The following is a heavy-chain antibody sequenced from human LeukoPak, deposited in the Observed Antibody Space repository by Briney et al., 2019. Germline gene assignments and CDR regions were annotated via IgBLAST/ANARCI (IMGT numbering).Heavy chain of an antibody. V-gene: IGHV4-4*07. D-gene: IGHD6-19*01. CDR3: ASASGY. CDR1: GDSISSDY. CDR2: IYTTGST. Sequence: SETLSLTCSVSGDSISSDYWSWIRQLAGKGLEWIGRIYTTGSTNYNPSLKSRVTMSVDMSKNQFSLKLSSVTAADTAVCYCASASGYWGQGTLVTVSS. J-gene: IGHJ4*02.